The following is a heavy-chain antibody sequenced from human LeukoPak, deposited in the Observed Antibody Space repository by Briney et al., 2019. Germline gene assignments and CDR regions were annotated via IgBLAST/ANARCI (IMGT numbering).Heavy chain of an antibody. D-gene: IGHD6-13*01. CDR2: IIPIFGTA. CDR1: GGTFSSYA. Sequence: GASVKVSCKASGGTFSSYAISWVRQAPGQGLEWTGGIIPIFGTANYAQKFQGRVTITADESTSTAYMELSSLRSEDTAVYYCARDSSSNGAFDIWGQGTMVTVSS. J-gene: IGHJ3*02. CDR3: ARDSSSNGAFDI. V-gene: IGHV1-69*13.